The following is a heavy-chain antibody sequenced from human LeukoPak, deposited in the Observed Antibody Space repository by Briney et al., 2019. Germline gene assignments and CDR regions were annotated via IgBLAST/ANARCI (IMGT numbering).Heavy chain of an antibody. Sequence: GGSLRLSCAASGFTFSSYSMNWVRQAPGKGLEWVSSISSSSTYIYYADSVKGRFTISRDNAKNSLYQQMNSLRAEDTAAYYCAREGFRCSGGSCYLDYWGQGTLVTVSS. V-gene: IGHV3-21*01. CDR2: ISSSSTYI. D-gene: IGHD2-15*01. CDR3: AREGFRCSGGSCYLDY. CDR1: GFTFSSYS. J-gene: IGHJ4*02.